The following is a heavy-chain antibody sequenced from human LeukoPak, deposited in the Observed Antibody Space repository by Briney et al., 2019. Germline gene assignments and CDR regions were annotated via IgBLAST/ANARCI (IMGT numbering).Heavy chain of an antibody. CDR1: GFTFSSYG. V-gene: IGHV3-30*02. J-gene: IGHJ1*01. Sequence: PGGSLRLSCAASGFTFSSYGMHWVRQAPGKGLEWVAFIRYDGSNKYYADSVKGRFTISRDNSKNTLYLQMNSLRAEDTAVYYCAKTYCSSTSCSGYFQQWGQGTLVTVSS. CDR3: AKTYCSSTSCSGYFQQ. D-gene: IGHD2-2*01. CDR2: IRYDGSNK.